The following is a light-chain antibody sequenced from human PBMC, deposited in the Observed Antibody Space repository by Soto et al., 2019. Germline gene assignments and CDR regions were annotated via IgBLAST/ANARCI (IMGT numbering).Light chain of an antibody. Sequence: EIVLTHSPVTLSFSPGERATLSCRASQSVGSSCLAWYQQKPGQAPGLLIYGASSRATGIPDRFSGSGSGTDFTLTISRLEPEDFAVYYCQQYGSSPLTFGGGTKVDIK. CDR1: QSVGSSC. CDR2: GAS. V-gene: IGKV3-20*01. J-gene: IGKJ4*01. CDR3: QQYGSSPLT.